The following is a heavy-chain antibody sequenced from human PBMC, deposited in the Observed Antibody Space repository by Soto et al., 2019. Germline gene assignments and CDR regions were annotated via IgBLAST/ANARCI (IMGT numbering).Heavy chain of an antibody. V-gene: IGHV1-69*01. D-gene: IGHD2-2*01. CDR2: IIPIFETT. CDR3: ARDIIPAAISYRYYAMDV. J-gene: IGHJ6*02. CDR1: GGTFSNYA. Sequence: QVQLVQSGAEVQKPGSSVKVSCKASGGTFSNYAFSWVRQVPGQGLEWMGGIIPIFETTNYAQKFQGRVTITADESTSTTYMELSSLSSEDTAVFFCARDIIPAAISYRYYAMDVWGQGTTVTVSS.